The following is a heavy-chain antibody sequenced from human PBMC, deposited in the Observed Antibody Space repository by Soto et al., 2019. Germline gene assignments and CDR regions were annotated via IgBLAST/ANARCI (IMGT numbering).Heavy chain of an antibody. J-gene: IGHJ5*02. V-gene: IGHV3-53*01. D-gene: IGHD2-2*01. CDR1: GFTVSNTY. CDR2: IYTAGGT. Sequence: GGSLRLSCAASGFTVSNTYMTWVRQPPGKGLECVSVIYTAGGTNYADSVKGRFIISRDNSKNTLYLQMNSLRAEDTAVYYCARALPVAKGRFDPWGQGTLVTVSS. CDR3: ARALPVAKGRFDP.